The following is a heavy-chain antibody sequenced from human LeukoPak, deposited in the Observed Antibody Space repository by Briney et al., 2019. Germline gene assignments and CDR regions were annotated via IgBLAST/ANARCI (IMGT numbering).Heavy chain of an antibody. Sequence: PGRSLRLSCAASGFTFSNYWMSWVRQAPGKGLERVANTKQDGSENYYVDSVKGRFTISRDNAKNSLYLQMNSLRAEDTAVYYCARINCGDDCYSGNWYFDLWGRGTLVTVSS. CDR2: TKQDGSEN. D-gene: IGHD2-21*02. V-gene: IGHV3-7*05. CDR3: ARINCGDDCYSGNWYFDL. J-gene: IGHJ2*01. CDR1: GFTFSNYW.